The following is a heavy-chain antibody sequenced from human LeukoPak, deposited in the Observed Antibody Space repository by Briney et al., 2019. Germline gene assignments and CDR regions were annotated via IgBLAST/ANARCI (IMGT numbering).Heavy chain of an antibody. D-gene: IGHD3-9*01. CDR2: ISSSSSYI. V-gene: IGHV3-21*01. J-gene: IGHJ1*01. Sequence: GGPLRLSCAASGFTFSSYSMSWVRQAPGKGLEWVSSISSSSSYIYYADSVKGRFTISRDNAKNSLYLQMNSLRAEDTAVYYCARAGYYDIPLVQHWGQGTLVTVSS. CDR1: GFTFSSYS. CDR3: ARAGYYDIPLVQH.